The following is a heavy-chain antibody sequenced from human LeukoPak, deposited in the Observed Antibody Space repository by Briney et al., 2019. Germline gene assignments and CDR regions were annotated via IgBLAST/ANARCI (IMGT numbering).Heavy chain of an antibody. V-gene: IGHV2-5*02. CDR2: IYWDNDK. CDR1: GFSLSTSGVG. Sequence: SGPTLVNPPETLTLTCTFSGFSLSTSGVGVGWIRQPPGKALECPALIYWDNDKRYNPSLKNRLTITKDTSKNQVVLTMTNMDPVDTATYYCAHRLPFSENWNTGWFDPWGQGTLVTVSS. J-gene: IGHJ5*02. D-gene: IGHD1/OR15-1a*01. CDR3: AHRLPFSENWNTGWFDP.